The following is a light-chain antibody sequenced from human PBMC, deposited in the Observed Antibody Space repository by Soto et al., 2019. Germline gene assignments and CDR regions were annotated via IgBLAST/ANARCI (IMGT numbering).Light chain of an antibody. V-gene: IGLV1-44*01. J-gene: IGLJ2*01. Sequence: VLTQPPSASGTPGQRVTISCSGSSSNIGSNTVNWYQQLPGTAPKLLIYSNNQRPSGVPDRFSGSKSGTSASLAISGLQSEDEADYYCAAWDDSLNVVVFGGGTKLTVL. CDR2: SNN. CDR1: SSNIGSNT. CDR3: AAWDDSLNVVV.